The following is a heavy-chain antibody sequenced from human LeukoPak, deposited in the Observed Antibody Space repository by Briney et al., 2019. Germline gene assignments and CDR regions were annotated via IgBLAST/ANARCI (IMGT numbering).Heavy chain of an antibody. CDR1: GFTFSSYS. CDR2: ISSSSSYI. Sequence: GGSLRLSCAASGFTFSSYSMNWVRQAPGKGLEWVSSISSSSSYIYYADSVKGRFTISRDNAKNSLYLQMNSLRAEDTAVYYCAREFWDYDSSGYYYRTPVYWGQGTLVTVSS. V-gene: IGHV3-21*01. J-gene: IGHJ4*02. D-gene: IGHD3-22*01. CDR3: AREFWDYDSSGYYYRTPVY.